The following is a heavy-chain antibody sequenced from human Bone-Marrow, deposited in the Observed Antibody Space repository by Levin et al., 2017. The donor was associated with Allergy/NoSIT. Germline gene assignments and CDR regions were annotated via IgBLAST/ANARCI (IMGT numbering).Heavy chain of an antibody. J-gene: IGHJ4*02. Sequence: GGSLRLSCAASGLTFSSYAMSWVRQAPGKGLEWVSSSSGSGVTAYYADSVKGRFTISRDNSKSTLYLQMTSLRAGDPAVYFCARVGPLGYYFDNWGQGTLVIVSS. D-gene: IGHD3-22*01. CDR1: GLTFSSYA. CDR2: SSGSGVTA. V-gene: IGHV3-23*01. CDR3: ARVGPLGYYFDN.